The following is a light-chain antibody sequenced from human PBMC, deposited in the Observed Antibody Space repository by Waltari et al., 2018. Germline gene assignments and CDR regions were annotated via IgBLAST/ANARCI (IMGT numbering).Light chain of an antibody. CDR3: QQRGNWPNT. Sequence: EVLLTQSPATLSLSPGATAPLSCRASQSVSSYLAWYQQKPGQTPRLLIYDASNRATGIPARFSGSGSGTDFTLTISSLEPEDFAVYYCQQRGNWPNTFGQGTKVEIK. CDR1: QSVSSY. J-gene: IGKJ2*01. CDR2: DAS. V-gene: IGKV3-11*01.